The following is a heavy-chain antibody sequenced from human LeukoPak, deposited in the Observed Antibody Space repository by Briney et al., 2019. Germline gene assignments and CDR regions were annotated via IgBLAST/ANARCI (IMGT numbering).Heavy chain of an antibody. J-gene: IGHJ4*02. CDR2: IYYSGTT. V-gene: IGHV4-59*01. Sequence: SETLSLTCTVSGGSISSYYGSWIRQPPGKGLEWIGYIYYSGTTNYNPSLKSRVTISVDTSKNQFSLKLSSVTAADTAVYYCAAGGSSFDYWGQGTLVTVSS. D-gene: IGHD5/OR15-5a*01. CDR3: AAGGSSFDY. CDR1: GGSISSYY.